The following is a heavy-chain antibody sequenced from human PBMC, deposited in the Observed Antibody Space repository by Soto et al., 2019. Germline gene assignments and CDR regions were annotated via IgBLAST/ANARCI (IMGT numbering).Heavy chain of an antibody. D-gene: IGHD1-7*01. CDR1: GFTFSSYG. J-gene: IGHJ3*02. CDR3: ASFNWNSNEFDI. CDR2: IWYDGSNK. V-gene: IGHV3-33*01. Sequence: QVQLVESGGGVVQPGRSLSLSCAASGFTFSSYGMHWVRQAPGKGLEWVAVIWYDGSNKDYADSVKGRFTISRDNSKNTLYLEMNSLRAEDTAVYYCASFNWNSNEFDIWGQGTMVTVSS.